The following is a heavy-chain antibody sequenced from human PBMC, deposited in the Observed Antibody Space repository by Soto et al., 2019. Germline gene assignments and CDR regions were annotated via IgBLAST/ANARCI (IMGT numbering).Heavy chain of an antibody. CDR2: ISGSSRTV. CDR3: ARTSSWRRGPFDF. Sequence: RLSCAASGFSFHIYSMNWVRQAPGKGLEWVSYISGSSRTVFYADSVRGRFTISRDNANNSLYLEMNSLRDEDTALYYCARTSSWRRGPFDFWGQGTLVTVSS. J-gene: IGHJ4*02. V-gene: IGHV3-48*02. D-gene: IGHD3-16*01. CDR1: GFSFHIYS.